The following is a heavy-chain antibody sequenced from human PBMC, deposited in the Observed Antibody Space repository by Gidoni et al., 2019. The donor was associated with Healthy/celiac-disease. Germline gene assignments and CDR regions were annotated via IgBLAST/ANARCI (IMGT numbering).Heavy chain of an antibody. D-gene: IGHD5-12*01. V-gene: IGHV3-30*18. Sequence: QVQLVESGGGVVQPGRSLRLSCAASGFTCSSYGMHWVRQAPGKGLGLVAVISYDGSNKYYADSVKGRFTISRDNSKNTLYLQMNSLRAEDTAVYYCAKGQFTVEMATIGYWGQGTLVTVSS. J-gene: IGHJ4*02. CDR3: AKGQFTVEMATIGY. CDR1: GFTCSSYG. CDR2: ISYDGSNK.